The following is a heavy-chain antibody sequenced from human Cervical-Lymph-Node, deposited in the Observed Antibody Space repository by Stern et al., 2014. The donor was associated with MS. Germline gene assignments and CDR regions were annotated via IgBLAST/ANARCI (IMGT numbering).Heavy chain of an antibody. CDR1: GFSLSNSG. CDR3: MGVGDAMHV. Sequence: VQLVESGGGVVQPGRSLTLSCAAPGFSLSNSGMHWVRQAPGKGLEWVAVISFVGGNKKYGDSVKGRFSISRDMANNTLFLQMNSLRPEDTAVYYCMGVGDAMHVWGQGTTVIVSS. CDR2: ISFVGGNK. J-gene: IGHJ6*02. V-gene: IGHV3-30*03.